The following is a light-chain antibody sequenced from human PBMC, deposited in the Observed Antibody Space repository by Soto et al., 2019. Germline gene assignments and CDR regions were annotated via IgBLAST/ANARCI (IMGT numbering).Light chain of an antibody. J-gene: IGKJ1*01. Sequence: DIQMTQSHSTLSASVGDRVTITCRASQSISTWLAWYQQKPGKAPQVLIYQASSLQSGVPSRFSGSGSETEFTLTISSLQPDDFATYYCQQYYTSSCTFGQGTKVEI. V-gene: IGKV1-5*03. CDR2: QAS. CDR3: QQYYTSSCT. CDR1: QSISTW.